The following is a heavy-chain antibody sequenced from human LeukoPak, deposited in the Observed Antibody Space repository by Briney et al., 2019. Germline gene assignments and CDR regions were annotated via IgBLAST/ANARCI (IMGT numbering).Heavy chain of an antibody. CDR3: ASSSWHHYYYYMDV. V-gene: IGHV4-34*01. CDR1: GGSFSGYY. D-gene: IGHD6-13*01. Sequence: SETLSLTCAVYGGSFSGYYWSWIRQPPGKGLEWIGEINHSGSTNYNPSLKSRVTISVDTSKNQFSLKLSSVSAADTAVYYCASSSWHHYYYYMDVWGKGTTVTVSS. J-gene: IGHJ6*03. CDR2: INHSGST.